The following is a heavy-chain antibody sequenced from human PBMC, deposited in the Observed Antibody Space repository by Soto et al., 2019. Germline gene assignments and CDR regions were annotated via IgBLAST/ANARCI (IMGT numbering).Heavy chain of an antibody. CDR2: ISSSSSYT. V-gene: IGHV3-11*05. J-gene: IGHJ6*02. CDR1: GFTFSDYY. D-gene: IGHD3-10*01. Sequence: PGGSLRLSCAASGFTFSDYYMSWIRQAPGKGLEWVSYISSSSSYTNYADSVKGRFTISRDNAKNSLYLQMNSLRAEDTAVYYCAREPSYYYGSGPHRRYYYYGMDVWGQGTTVTVSS. CDR3: AREPSYYYGSGPHRRYYYYGMDV.